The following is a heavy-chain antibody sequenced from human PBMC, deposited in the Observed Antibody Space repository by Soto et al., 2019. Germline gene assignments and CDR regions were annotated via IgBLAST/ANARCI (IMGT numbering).Heavy chain of an antibody. V-gene: IGHV4-59*01. D-gene: IGHD3-9*01. CDR2: IYYSGST. Sequence: SETLSLTCTVSGGSISSYYWSWIRQPPGKGLEWIGCIYYSGSTNYNPSLKSRVTISVDTSKNQFTLKLSSVTAADTAVYYCARAGLYYDILTGNALDYWGQGTLVTVSS. CDR1: GGSISSYY. J-gene: IGHJ4*02. CDR3: ARAGLYYDILTGNALDY.